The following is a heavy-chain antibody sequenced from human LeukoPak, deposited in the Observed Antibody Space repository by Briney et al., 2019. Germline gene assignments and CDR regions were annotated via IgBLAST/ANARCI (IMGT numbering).Heavy chain of an antibody. D-gene: IGHD5-18*01. V-gene: IGHV3-21*01. Sequence: GGSLRLSCAASGFTYSSYAMNWVRQAPGKGLEWVSIISGNGGTTYYADSVKGRFTMSRDNAKNSLYLQVNSLRAEDTAVYYCARDLSGVTGYTYGRGIDYWGQGTLVTVSS. CDR1: GFTYSSYA. CDR2: ISGNGGTT. CDR3: ARDLSGVTGYTYGRGIDY. J-gene: IGHJ4*02.